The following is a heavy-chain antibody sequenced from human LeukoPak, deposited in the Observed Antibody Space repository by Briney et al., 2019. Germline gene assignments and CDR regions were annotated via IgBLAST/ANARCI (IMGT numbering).Heavy chain of an antibody. Sequence: GASVKVSCKASGYTFTGYYMHWVRQAPGQGLEWMGWINPNSGGTNYAQKFQGRVTMTRDTSISTAYMELSRLRSDDTAVYYCARDWSSSWSRYYYYYMDVWGKGTTVTISS. V-gene: IGHV1-2*02. CDR3: ARDWSSSWSRYYYYYMDV. CDR2: INPNSGGT. CDR1: GYTFTGYY. J-gene: IGHJ6*03. D-gene: IGHD6-13*01.